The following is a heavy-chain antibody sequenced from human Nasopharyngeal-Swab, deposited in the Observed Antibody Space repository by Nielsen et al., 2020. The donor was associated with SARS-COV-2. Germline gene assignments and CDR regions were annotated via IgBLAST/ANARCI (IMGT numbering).Heavy chain of an antibody. CDR3: ARVLRGVAARPLGFGYYYYYYMDV. V-gene: IGHV4-34*01. D-gene: IGHD6-6*01. J-gene: IGHJ6*03. CDR2: FNHSGST. Sequence: SRQGPGKGLEWIGDFNHSGSTNYNPSLKRRVTISVDTSKNQFSLKLSSVTAADTAVYYCARVLRGVAARPLGFGYYYYYYMDVWGKGTTVTVSS.